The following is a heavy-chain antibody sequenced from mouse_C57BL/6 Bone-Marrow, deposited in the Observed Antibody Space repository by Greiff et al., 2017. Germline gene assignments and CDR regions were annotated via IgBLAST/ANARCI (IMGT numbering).Heavy chain of an antibody. Sequence: EVHLVESGGDLVKPGGSLKLSCAASGFTFSSYGMSWVRQTPDKRLEWVATISSGGSYTYYPDSVKGRFTISRDNAKNTLYLQMSSLKSEDTAMYYCARQKGAMDDWGQGTSVTVSS. CDR3: ARQKGAMDD. V-gene: IGHV5-6*01. J-gene: IGHJ4*01. CDR2: ISSGGSYT. CDR1: GFTFSSYG.